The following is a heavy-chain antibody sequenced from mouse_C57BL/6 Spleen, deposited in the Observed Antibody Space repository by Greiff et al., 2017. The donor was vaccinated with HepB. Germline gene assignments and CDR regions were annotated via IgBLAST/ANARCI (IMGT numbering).Heavy chain of an antibody. V-gene: IGHV5-17*01. Sequence: EVKVVESGGGLVKPGGSLKLSCAASGFTFSDYGMHWVRQAPEKGLEWVAYISSGSSTIYYADTVKGRFTISRDNAKNTLFLQMTSLRSEDTAMYYCARDGYYPLAYWGQGTLVTVSA. D-gene: IGHD2-3*01. CDR3: ARDGYYPLAY. J-gene: IGHJ3*01. CDR2: ISSGSSTI. CDR1: GFTFSDYG.